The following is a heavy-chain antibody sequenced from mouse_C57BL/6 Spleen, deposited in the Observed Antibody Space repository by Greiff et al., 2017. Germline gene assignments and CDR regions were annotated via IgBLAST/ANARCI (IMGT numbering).Heavy chain of an antibody. CDR1: GFTFSDYY. V-gene: IGHV5-12*01. CDR3: ARVGNYDDYAMDY. D-gene: IGHD2-4*01. CDR2: ISNGGGST. Sequence: EVQVVESGGGLVQPGGSLKLSCAASGFTFSDYYMYWVRQTPEKRLEWVAYISNGGGSTYYPDTVKGRFTISRDNAKNTLYLQMSRLKSEDTAMYYCARVGNYDDYAMDYWGQGTSVTVSS. J-gene: IGHJ4*01.